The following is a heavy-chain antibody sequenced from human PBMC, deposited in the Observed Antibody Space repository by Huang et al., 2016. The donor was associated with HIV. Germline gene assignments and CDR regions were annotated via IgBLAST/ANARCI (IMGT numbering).Heavy chain of an antibody. CDR2: INHSGST. J-gene: IGHJ5*01. CDR1: GGSFSGHY. Sequence: QVRLDQWGARLVTPSGTLSLTCAVYGGSFSGHYWNWIRQSPGKGLEWIGQINHSGSTSYNLALESRVTISSDPSKNQCSLKLTSGTAADTAVYYCAREVMITFGGPFDSWGQGTLVTVSS. CDR3: AREVMITFGGPFDS. D-gene: IGHD3-16*01. V-gene: IGHV4-34*01.